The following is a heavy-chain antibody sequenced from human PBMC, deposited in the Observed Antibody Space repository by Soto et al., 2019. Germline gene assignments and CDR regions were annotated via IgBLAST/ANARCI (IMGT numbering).Heavy chain of an antibody. D-gene: IGHD6-6*01. CDR2: IIPIFGTA. Sequence: SSVKVSCKASGGTFSSYAISWVRQAPGQGLEWMGGIIPIFGTANYAQKFQGRVTITADKSTSTAYMELSSLRSEDTAVYYCARENSIAGNWFDTWGQGTLVTVYS. J-gene: IGHJ5*02. CDR1: GGTFSSYA. CDR3: ARENSIAGNWFDT. V-gene: IGHV1-69*06.